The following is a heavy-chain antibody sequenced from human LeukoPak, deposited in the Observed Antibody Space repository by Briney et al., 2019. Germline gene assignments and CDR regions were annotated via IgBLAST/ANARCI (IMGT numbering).Heavy chain of an antibody. CDR2: IGTNEART. D-gene: IGHD1-26*01. J-gene: IGHJ4*02. V-gene: IGHV3-23*01. CDR3: AKDMRPLGTQTHDFDY. CDR1: GFTFSRYA. Sequence: GGSLRPSCVASGFTFSRYAMNWVRQTPGKRLEWVSLIGTNEARTRYADSVKGRFTISRDNSKNTLFLQMHSVRAEDTAVYYCAKDMRPLGTQTHDFDYWGLGNLVTVSS.